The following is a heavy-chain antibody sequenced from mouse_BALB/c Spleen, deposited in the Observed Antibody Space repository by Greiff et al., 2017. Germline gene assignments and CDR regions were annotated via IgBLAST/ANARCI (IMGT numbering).Heavy chain of an antibody. Sequence: EVQRVESGGGLVKLGGSLKLSCAASGFTFSSYYMSWVRQTPEKRLELVAAINSNGGSTYYPDTVKGRFTISRDNAKNTLYLQMSSLKSEDTALYYCARDYGSSSWFAYWGQGTLVTVSA. CDR2: INSNGGST. CDR1: GFTFSSYY. J-gene: IGHJ3*01. V-gene: IGHV5-6-2*01. CDR3: ARDYGSSSWFAY. D-gene: IGHD1-1*01.